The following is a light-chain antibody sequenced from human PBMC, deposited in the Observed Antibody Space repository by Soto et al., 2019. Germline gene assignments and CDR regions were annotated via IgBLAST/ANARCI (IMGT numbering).Light chain of an antibody. CDR1: QSISSW. V-gene: IGKV1-5*01. J-gene: IGKJ5*01. CDR2: DAS. Sequence: DIQMTQSPSTLSASVGDRVTITCRASQSISSWLAWYQQKPGKAPKLLVYDASSLESGVPSRFSGSGSGTDFTLTISSLQPEDFATYYCPQSYSTPFTFGQGTRLEIK. CDR3: PQSYSTPFT.